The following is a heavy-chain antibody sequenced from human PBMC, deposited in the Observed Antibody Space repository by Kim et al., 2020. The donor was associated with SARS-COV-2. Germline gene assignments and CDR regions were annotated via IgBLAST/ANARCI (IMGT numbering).Heavy chain of an antibody. D-gene: IGHD3-22*01. CDR1: GYTFTNFP. CDR3: ARVNPDYYNPGNPRGGNLDN. V-gene: IGHV1-18*04. Sequence: ASVKVSCRASGYTFTNFPISWVRQAPGQGLEWMGWINTYNGDTKYVQKFQDRVTMTTDTSTTTAYMDLRSLRSDDTAVYYCARVNPDYYNPGNPRGGNLDNWGQGTLVTVSS. J-gene: IGHJ4*02. CDR2: INTYNGDT.